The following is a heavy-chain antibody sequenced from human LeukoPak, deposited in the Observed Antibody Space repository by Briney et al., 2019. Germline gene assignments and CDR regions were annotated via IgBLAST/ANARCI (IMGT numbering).Heavy chain of an antibody. Sequence: GESLKISCKGSGYSFTSYWIGWVRQMPGKGLEWMGIIYPGGSDTRYSPSFQGQVTISADKSISTAYLQWSSLKASDTAMYYCASPYYYDSSGNYPYAFDIWGQGTMVTVSS. D-gene: IGHD3-22*01. CDR1: GYSFTSYW. V-gene: IGHV5-51*01. CDR3: ASPYYYDSSGNYPYAFDI. J-gene: IGHJ3*02. CDR2: IYPGGSDT.